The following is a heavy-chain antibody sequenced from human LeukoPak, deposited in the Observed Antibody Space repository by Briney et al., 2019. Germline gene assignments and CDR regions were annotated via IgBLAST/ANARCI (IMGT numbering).Heavy chain of an antibody. Sequence: ASVKVSCKASGYIFTKYYIHWVRRAPRQGHEWMGRINPNSGTTSYPQKFQGRVTMTRDTSTTTVYLELSRLRSEDTSVYYCARDRAFAGTKEDAFDNWGQGTMVTVSS. CDR1: GYIFTKYY. J-gene: IGHJ3*02. CDR3: ARDRAFAGTKEDAFDN. CDR2: INPNSGTT. V-gene: IGHV1-46*01. D-gene: IGHD6-19*01.